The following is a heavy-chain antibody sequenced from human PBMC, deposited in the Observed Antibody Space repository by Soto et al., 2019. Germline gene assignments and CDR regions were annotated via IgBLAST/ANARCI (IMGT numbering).Heavy chain of an antibody. D-gene: IGHD6-19*01. J-gene: IGHJ4*02. CDR2: IYYSGST. Sequence: PSETLSLTCTVSGGSVSSGRFYWSWIRQPPGKGLEWIGYIYYSGSTKYNSSLRSRVTISVDTSKNQFSLKLTSVTAADTAVYYCARSGGGSGWLGGQGTLVTVSS. CDR3: ARSGGGSGWL. CDR1: GGSVSSGRFY. V-gene: IGHV4-61*01.